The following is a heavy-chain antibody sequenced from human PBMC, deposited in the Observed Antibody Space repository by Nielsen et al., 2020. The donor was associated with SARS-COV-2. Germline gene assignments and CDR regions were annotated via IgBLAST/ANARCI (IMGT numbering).Heavy chain of an antibody. Sequence: SETLSLTCTVSGGSISTYFWSWIRQPPGKGLEWIGYINNRGSANYNPSLESRVTISVDTSENQFSLKLRSVTAAGTAVYYCAREVGYYDSSEFDAFDIWGQGTKVTVSS. CDR1: GGSISTYF. CDR2: INNRGSA. J-gene: IGHJ3*02. D-gene: IGHD3-22*01. V-gene: IGHV4-59*01. CDR3: AREVGYYDSSEFDAFDI.